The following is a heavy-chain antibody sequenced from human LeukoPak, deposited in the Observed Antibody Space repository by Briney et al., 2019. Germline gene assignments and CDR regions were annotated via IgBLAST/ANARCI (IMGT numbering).Heavy chain of an antibody. CDR1: GGSLSSSSYY. Sequence: SETLSLTCTVSGGSLSSSSYYWGWIRQPPGKGLEWIGSIYYSGSTYYNPSLKSRVTISVDTSNDQFSLKLSSVTAADRAVYYCARRHSSGWGPEYSDYWGQGTLVTVSS. CDR3: ARRHSSGWGPEYSDY. D-gene: IGHD6-19*01. V-gene: IGHV4-39*01. J-gene: IGHJ4*02. CDR2: IYYSGST.